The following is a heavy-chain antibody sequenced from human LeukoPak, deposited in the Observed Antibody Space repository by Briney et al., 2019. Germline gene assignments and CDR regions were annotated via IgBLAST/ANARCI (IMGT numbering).Heavy chain of an antibody. CDR1: GFSFSTYW. CDR2: IKQDGSEK. CDR3: ARLGGTYYNPYFDY. V-gene: IGHV3-7*01. J-gene: IGHJ4*02. Sequence: PGGSLRVSCAASGFSFSTYWMSCVRQAPGKGLEWVANIKQDGSEKYYVDSVKGRFTISRDNANNSLYLQMNSLRAEDTAVYHCARLGGTYYNPYFDYCGQGILVTVSS. D-gene: IGHD1-26*01.